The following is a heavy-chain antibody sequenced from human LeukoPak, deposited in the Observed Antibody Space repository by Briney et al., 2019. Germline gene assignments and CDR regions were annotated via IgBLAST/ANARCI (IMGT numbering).Heavy chain of an antibody. J-gene: IGHJ3*02. CDR2: IIPIFGTA. V-gene: IGHV1-69*13. CDR3: ARDYNGVWCENPPKNKPGGDCYSNAFDI. CDR1: GGTFSGYA. Sequence: GASVKVSCKASGGTFSGYAISWVRQAPGQGLEWMGGIIPIFGTANYAQKFQGRVTITADESTSTAYMELSSLRSEDTAVYYCARDYNGVWCENPPKNKPGGDCYSNAFDIWGQGTMVTVSS. D-gene: IGHD2-21*02.